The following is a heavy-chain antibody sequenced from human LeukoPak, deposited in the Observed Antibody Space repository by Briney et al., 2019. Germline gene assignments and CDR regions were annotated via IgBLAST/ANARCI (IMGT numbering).Heavy chain of an antibody. Sequence: GGSLRLSCAASGFTFDDYAMHWVRQAPGKGLEWVSGISWNSGSIGYADSVKGRLTISRDNAKNSLYLQMNSLRAEDTALYYCAKDMRYSSSWYGAYFDYWGQGTLVTVSS. CDR2: ISWNSGSI. J-gene: IGHJ4*02. CDR1: GFTFDDYA. V-gene: IGHV3-9*01. D-gene: IGHD6-13*01. CDR3: AKDMRYSSSWYGAYFDY.